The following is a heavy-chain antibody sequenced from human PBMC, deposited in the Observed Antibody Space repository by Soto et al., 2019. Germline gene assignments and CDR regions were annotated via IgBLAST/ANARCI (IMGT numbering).Heavy chain of an antibody. Sequence: ASVKVSCKASGYTFTRSGISWVRQAPGQGLEWMGWISTYNGDTNYAQKLQGRVTMTTDTSTGTAYMELRSLRSDDTAVYYCARDTEQWLVPNDDWGQGTLVTVSS. CDR1: GYTFTRSG. V-gene: IGHV1-18*01. CDR2: ISTYNGDT. D-gene: IGHD6-19*01. CDR3: ARDTEQWLVPNDD. J-gene: IGHJ4*02.